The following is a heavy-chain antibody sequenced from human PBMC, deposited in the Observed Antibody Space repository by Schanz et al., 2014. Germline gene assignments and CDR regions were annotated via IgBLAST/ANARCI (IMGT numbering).Heavy chain of an antibody. CDR1: GFTFNSYA. CDR2: ISHSGGST. J-gene: IGHJ6*02. Sequence: VQLVESGGGVVQFGRSLRLSCAASGFTFNSYAMTWVRQAPGKGLEWVSSISHSGGSTYYADSVKGRFTISRDNSKNTLYLQMNSLRAEDTAVYYCAKARRKSNCSGGRCFHYSYYGMDVWGQGTTVTVSS. D-gene: IGHD2-15*01. CDR3: AKARRKSNCSGGRCFHYSYYGMDV. V-gene: IGHV3-23*04.